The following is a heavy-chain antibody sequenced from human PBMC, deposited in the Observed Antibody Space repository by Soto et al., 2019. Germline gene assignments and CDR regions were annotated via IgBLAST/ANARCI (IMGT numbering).Heavy chain of an antibody. V-gene: IGHV3-13*01. CDR1: GFTFSSYD. CDR3: ARGSDYYDSSGLIDY. Sequence: GGSLRLSCAASGFTFSSYDMHWVRQATGKGLEWVSAIGTAGDTYYPGSVKGRFTISGENAKNSLYLQMNSLRAGDTAVYYCARGSDYYDSSGLIDYWGQGTLVTVSS. D-gene: IGHD3-22*01. J-gene: IGHJ4*02. CDR2: IGTAGDT.